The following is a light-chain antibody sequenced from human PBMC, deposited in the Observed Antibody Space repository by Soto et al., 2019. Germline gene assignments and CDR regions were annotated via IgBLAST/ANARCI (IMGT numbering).Light chain of an antibody. Sequence: DIPMTQSPSSLSASVGDRVSVTCRASQSISTFLNWYQQRPGEAPKLLIYAASSLQSGVPSRFRGSGSGADFTLTIGSLQPEDFATYYCQQSYTTPRTFGQGTKVEVK. V-gene: IGKV1-39*01. CDR2: AAS. J-gene: IGKJ1*01. CDR1: QSISTF. CDR3: QQSYTTPRT.